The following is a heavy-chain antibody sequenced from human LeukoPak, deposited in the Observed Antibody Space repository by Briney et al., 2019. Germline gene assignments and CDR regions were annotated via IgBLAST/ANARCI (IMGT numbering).Heavy chain of an antibody. Sequence: GASVKVSCKASGYTFTGYYMHWVRQAPGQGLEWIGRINPNSGGTNYAQEFQGRVTMTRDTSISTAYMELSRLRSDDTAVYYCARDKQLVRRPGPIDYWGQGTLVTVSS. D-gene: IGHD6-6*01. CDR2: INPNSGGT. J-gene: IGHJ4*02. CDR3: ARDKQLVRRPGPIDY. V-gene: IGHV1-2*06. CDR1: GYTFTGYY.